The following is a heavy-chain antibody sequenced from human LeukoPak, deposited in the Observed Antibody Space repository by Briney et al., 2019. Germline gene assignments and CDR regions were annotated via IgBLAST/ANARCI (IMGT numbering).Heavy chain of an antibody. D-gene: IGHD3-22*01. CDR3: ARSRPQGDNYDYSGCSLDY. V-gene: IGHV3-21*01. CDR1: GFAFSTYT. J-gene: IGHJ4*02. Sequence: AGGSLRLSCAASGFAFSTYTMDWVRQAPGQGLEWVSSIRSTSSYMFYADSVKGRFTISRDNAKNSLYLHMNNLRAEDTAVYYCARSRPQGDNYDYSGCSLDYWGQGALVAVSS. CDR2: IRSTSSYM.